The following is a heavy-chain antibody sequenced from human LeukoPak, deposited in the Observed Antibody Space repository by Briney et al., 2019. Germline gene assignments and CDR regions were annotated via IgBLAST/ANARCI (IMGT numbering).Heavy chain of an antibody. V-gene: IGHV3-74*01. J-gene: IGHJ5*01. Sequence: GGSLRLSCAASGFTFSNYWMHWVRQAPGKGLVWVSRINSDGINTSYADSVKGRFTISRDNAKNTLNLQMNSLRAEDTAVYYCARDLGQYYDTSDNWFDSWGQGTLVTVSS. D-gene: IGHD3-22*01. CDR1: GFTFSNYW. CDR2: INSDGINT. CDR3: ARDLGQYYDTSDNWFDS.